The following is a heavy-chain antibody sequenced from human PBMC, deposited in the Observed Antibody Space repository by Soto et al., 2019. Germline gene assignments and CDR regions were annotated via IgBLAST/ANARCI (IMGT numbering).Heavy chain of an antibody. CDR2: VYYNGNT. CDR1: GDSISNSNYR. D-gene: IGHD1-26*01. J-gene: IGHJ4*02. CDR3: ARLSGSYNDRYFDY. Sequence: SETLSLSCTFSGDSISNSNYRWVWIRQPPGKGLEWIGNVYYNGNTYYNPSLKSRLTISVDTSNNQFSLKVKSVTAADTAVYYCARLSGSYNDRYFDYWGQGTLVTVSS. V-gene: IGHV4-39*01.